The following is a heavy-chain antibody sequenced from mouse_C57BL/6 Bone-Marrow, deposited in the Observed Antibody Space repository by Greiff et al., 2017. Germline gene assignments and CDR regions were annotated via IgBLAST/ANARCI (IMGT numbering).Heavy chain of an antibody. V-gene: IGHV1-64*01. Sequence: QVQLKQPGAELVKPGASVKLSCKASGYTFTSYWMHWVKQRPGQGLEWIGMIHPNSGSTNYNEKFKSKATLTVDKSSSTAYMQLSSLTSEDSAVYYCARVDGSSLTGTSYAMDYWGQGTSVTVSS. D-gene: IGHD1-1*01. J-gene: IGHJ4*01. CDR1: GYTFTSYW. CDR2: IHPNSGST. CDR3: ARVDGSSLTGTSYAMDY.